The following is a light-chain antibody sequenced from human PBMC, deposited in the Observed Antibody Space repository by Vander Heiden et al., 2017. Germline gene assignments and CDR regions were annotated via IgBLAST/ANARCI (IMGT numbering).Light chain of an antibody. Sequence: QSALTQPASVSGSPGQSITISCTGTSSDVGSYNLVSWYQQPPGKAPKLMIYEGSKRPSGVSNRFSGSKSGNTASLTISGLQAEDEADYYCCSYAGNWVFGGGTKLTVL. V-gene: IGLV2-23*01. CDR1: SSDVGSYNL. CDR2: EGS. CDR3: CSYAGNWV. J-gene: IGLJ3*02.